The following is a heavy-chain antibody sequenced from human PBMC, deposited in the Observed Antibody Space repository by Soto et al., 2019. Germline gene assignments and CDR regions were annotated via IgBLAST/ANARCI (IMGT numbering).Heavy chain of an antibody. CDR2: IWYDGSNK. CDR3: ARDGYCSGGSCPGWVDAFDI. CDR1: GFTFSSYG. D-gene: IGHD2-15*01. V-gene: IGHV3-33*01. J-gene: IGHJ3*02. Sequence: PGGSLRLSCAASGFTFSSYGMHWVRQAPGKGLEWVAVIWYDGSNKYYADSVKGRFTISRDNSKNTLYLQMNSLRAEDTAVYYRARDGYCSGGSCPGWVDAFDISGQGTMVTVSS.